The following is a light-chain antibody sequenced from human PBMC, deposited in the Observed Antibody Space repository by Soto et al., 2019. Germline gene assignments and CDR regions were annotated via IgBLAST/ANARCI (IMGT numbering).Light chain of an antibody. CDR1: QSVSSN. CDR3: QQYGISQNT. V-gene: IGKV3-20*01. CDR2: GAS. J-gene: IGKJ2*01. Sequence: EKVMTQSPATLSVSPGERATLSCRASQSVSSNLAWYQQKPGQAPRLLIFGASNRATGIPDRFTGSGSGTDFTLTISRLEPEDFAVYYCQQYGISQNTFGQGTILEIK.